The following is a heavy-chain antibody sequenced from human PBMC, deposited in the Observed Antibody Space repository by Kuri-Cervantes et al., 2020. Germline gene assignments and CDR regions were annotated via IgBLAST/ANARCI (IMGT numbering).Heavy chain of an antibody. V-gene: IGHV3-21*04. Sequence: GGSLRLSCATSGFTFSNYGMSWVRQAPGKGLEWVSTISDRTYYADSLEGRFTISRDDAKNSLYLQMNSLRAEDTAVYYCARELRNDYWGQGTLVTVSS. CDR2: ISDRT. J-gene: IGHJ4*02. D-gene: IGHD4-17*01. CDR1: GFTFSNYG. CDR3: ARELRNDY.